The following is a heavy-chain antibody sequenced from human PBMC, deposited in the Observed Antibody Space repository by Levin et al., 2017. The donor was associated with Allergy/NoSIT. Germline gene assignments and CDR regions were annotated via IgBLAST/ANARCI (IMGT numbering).Heavy chain of an antibody. CDR1: GFTFSSYE. CDR3: AREAHDCGGDCYDY. J-gene: IGHJ4*02. CDR2: IDTSGSNI. V-gene: IGHV3-48*03. D-gene: IGHD2-21*01. Sequence: GESLKISCAAIGFTFSSYEFNWVRQAPGKGLEWVSYIDTSGSNIYYANSVKGRFTISRDNAKESLYLEMKSLRAEDTALYYCAREAHDCGGDCYDYWGQGTLVTVSS.